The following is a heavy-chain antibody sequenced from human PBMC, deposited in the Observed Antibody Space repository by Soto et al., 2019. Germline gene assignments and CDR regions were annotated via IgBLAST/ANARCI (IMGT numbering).Heavy chain of an antibody. CDR3: AKCSVGTVRSSGWCNWFDP. Sequence: EVRLLESGGGLAQPGGSLRLSCAASGFTFSSSAMNWVRQAPGRGLEWVWCIRVGGGDTFYADSVRGRFTVSRDISRNTLYLQMNSLRAEDTAIYYCAKCSVGTVRSSGWCNWFDPWGQGTLVTVSS. CDR1: GFTFSSSA. V-gene: IGHV3-23*01. J-gene: IGHJ5*02. D-gene: IGHD6-19*01. CDR2: IRVGGGDT.